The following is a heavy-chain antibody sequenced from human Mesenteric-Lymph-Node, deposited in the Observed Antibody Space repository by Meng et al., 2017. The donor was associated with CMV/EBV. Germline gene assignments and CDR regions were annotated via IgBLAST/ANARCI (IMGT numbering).Heavy chain of an antibody. J-gene: IGHJ4*02. CDR2: IYYSGST. Sequence: SETLSLTCTVSGGSISSGDYYWSWIRQPPGKGLEWIGYIYYSGSTYYNPSLKSRVTISVDTSKNQFSLKLSSVTAADTAVYYCARELALGYCSGGNCYTQKFFDYWGQGALVTVSS. V-gene: IGHV4-30-4*08. CDR1: GGSISSGDYY. CDR3: ARELALGYCSGGNCYTQKFFDY. D-gene: IGHD2-15*01.